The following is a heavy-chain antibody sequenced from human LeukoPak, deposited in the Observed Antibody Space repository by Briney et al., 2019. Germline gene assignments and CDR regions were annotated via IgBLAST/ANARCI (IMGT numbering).Heavy chain of an antibody. CDR1: VGSISSGNW. V-gene: IGHV4-4*02. J-gene: IGHJ6*02. D-gene: IGHD2-2*02. CDR2: TYPNGTL. Sequence: SETLSLTCAVSVGSISSGNWWTWVRQSPGKGLEWIGETYPNGTLNYNPSLKSRVTISADSFKNHFSLKLTSVTAADTAVYYCATAPILRGEGGEHYKYGMDVWGQGTTVIVSS. CDR3: ATAPILRGEGGEHYKYGMDV.